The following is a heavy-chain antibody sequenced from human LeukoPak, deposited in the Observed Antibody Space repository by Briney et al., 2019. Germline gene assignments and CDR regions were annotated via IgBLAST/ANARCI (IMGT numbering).Heavy chain of an antibody. J-gene: IGHJ4*02. CDR3: ARDLGNSGWYTFDY. V-gene: IGHV6-1*01. CDR2: TYYRSKWYN. Sequence: SQTLSLTCAISGDSISSNNGAWNWIRQSSSRGLEWLGRTYYRSKWYNDYAVSMEGRITTNPDTSENQFSLQLNSVTPEDTAVYYCARDLGNSGWYTFDYWGQGTLVTVSS. CDR1: GDSISSNNGA. D-gene: IGHD6-19*01.